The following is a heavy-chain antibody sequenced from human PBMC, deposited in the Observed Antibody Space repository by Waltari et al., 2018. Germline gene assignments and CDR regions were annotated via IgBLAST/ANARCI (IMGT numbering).Heavy chain of an antibody. V-gene: IGHV3-48*01. D-gene: IGHD3-3*01. CDR2: ISSSSSTI. CDR3: ARENGLEWSNWFDP. Sequence: EVQLVESGGGLVQPGGSLRLSCAASGLPLSRYRMNWVRQAPGKGLEWFSYISSSSSTIYYADSVKGRVTISRDNSKNSLYLQMNSLRAEDTAVYYCARENGLEWSNWFDPWGQGTLVTVSS. CDR1: GLPLSRYR. J-gene: IGHJ5*02.